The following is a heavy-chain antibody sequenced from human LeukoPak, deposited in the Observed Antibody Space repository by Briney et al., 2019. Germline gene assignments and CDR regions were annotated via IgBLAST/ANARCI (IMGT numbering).Heavy chain of an antibody. CDR1: GFTFSSYG. Sequence: GGSLRLSCAASGFTFSSYGMTWVHQAPGKGLEWVSGISGSGGSTYYADSVKGRFTISRDSSKNTLYLQMNSLRAEDTAVYYCAKDPVRGVIIQPSDYWGQGTLVTVSS. CDR3: AKDPVRGVIIQPSDY. V-gene: IGHV3-23*01. CDR2: ISGSGGST. D-gene: IGHD3-10*01. J-gene: IGHJ4*02.